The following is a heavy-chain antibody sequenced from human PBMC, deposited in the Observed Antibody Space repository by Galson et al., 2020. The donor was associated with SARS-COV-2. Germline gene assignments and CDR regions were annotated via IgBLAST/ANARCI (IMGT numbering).Heavy chain of an antibody. D-gene: IGHD2-2*01. V-gene: IGHV3-73*01. CDR2: VNSKTNSYAT. CDR1: GFTFSGSA. Sequence: GGSLSLSCAASGFTFSGSAIHWVRQASGKGLEWVGRVNSKTNSYATAYAASVKGRSTISRDDSRNTAYLQMNSLKTEDTALYYCTVGYCSSTTCYPRFDPWGQGTLFTVSS. J-gene: IGHJ5*02. CDR3: TVGYCSSTTCYPRFDP.